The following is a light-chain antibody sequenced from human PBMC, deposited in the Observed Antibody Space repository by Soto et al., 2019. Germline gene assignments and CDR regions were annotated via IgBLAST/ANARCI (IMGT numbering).Light chain of an antibody. CDR3: QQYDSYSYT. J-gene: IGKJ2*01. V-gene: IGKV1-5*03. CDR1: QSISSW. Sequence: DIQMTQSPSTLSASVGDRVTITCRASQSISSWLAWYRQKPGKAPKLLIYKASTLQSGVPSRFSGSGSGTEFTLTISSLQPDDFATYYCQQYDSYSYTFGQGTKLDIK. CDR2: KAS.